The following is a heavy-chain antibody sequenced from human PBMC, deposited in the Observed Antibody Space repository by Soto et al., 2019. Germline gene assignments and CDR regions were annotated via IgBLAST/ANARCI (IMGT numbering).Heavy chain of an antibody. Sequence: QVRLVESGGGVVQPGRSLRLSCTAAGFSFSSYAMYWFRQPPGKGLELVAVISDDGINKHYADSAKGRVTASRDNSNHPLDLQLNSLGVEVTAMYYCGRDMYSRDYFVRSFEPGGQGPMVTFSS. CDR3: GRDMYSRDYFVRSFEP. D-gene: IGHD6-25*01. J-gene: IGHJ5*02. CDR2: ISDDGINK. CDR1: GFSFSSYA. V-gene: IGHV3-30*04.